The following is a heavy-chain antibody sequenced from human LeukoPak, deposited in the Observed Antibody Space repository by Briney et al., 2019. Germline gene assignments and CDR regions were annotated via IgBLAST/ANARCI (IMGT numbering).Heavy chain of an antibody. CDR3: ARDRVDSSGYYYYYGIDV. J-gene: IGHJ6*02. Sequence: GGSLRLSCAASGFSFSSYSMNWVRQAPGKGLEWVSYISTSSSTIYYADSVKGRFTISRDNAKNSLYLQMNSLRDEDTAVYYCARDRVDSSGYYYYYGIDVWGQGTTVTVSS. CDR1: GFSFSSYS. D-gene: IGHD3-22*01. CDR2: ISTSSSTI. V-gene: IGHV3-48*02.